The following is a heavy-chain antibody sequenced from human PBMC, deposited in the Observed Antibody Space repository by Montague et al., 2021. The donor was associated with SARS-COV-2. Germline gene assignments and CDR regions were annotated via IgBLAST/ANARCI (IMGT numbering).Heavy chain of an antibody. Sequence: SETLSLTCSVSGGSISSSYWGWIRQPPGKGLEWIGSISYSATSYSNPSLKSRVTMSVDTSRNQLSLNLSSVTVADTAVYYCARLGITLGGVIVIRYYFDFWGQGTLVTVSS. D-gene: IGHD3-16*02. CDR3: ARLGITLGGVIVIRYYFDF. CDR1: GGSISSSY. CDR2: ISYSATS. J-gene: IGHJ4*02. V-gene: IGHV4-39*01.